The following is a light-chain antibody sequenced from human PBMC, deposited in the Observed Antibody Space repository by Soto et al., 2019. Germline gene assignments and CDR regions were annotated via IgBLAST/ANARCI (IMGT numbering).Light chain of an antibody. Sequence: EIVLTQSPGTLSLSPGERATLSCRASQSVSSSYLAWYQQKPGQAPRLLIYGASSRATGIPDRFSGSGSGTDCTLTISRREPEECAVYYCQQDGSSPPYTFGQGTKLEIK. J-gene: IGKJ2*01. CDR3: QQDGSSPPYT. CDR1: QSVSSSY. V-gene: IGKV3-20*01. CDR2: GAS.